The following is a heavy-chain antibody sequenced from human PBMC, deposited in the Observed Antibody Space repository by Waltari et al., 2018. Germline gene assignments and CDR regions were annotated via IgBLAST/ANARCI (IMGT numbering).Heavy chain of an antibody. CDR1: GFRFSSYV. D-gene: IGHD4-17*01. CDR2: IIGSGDNS. V-gene: IGHV3-23*01. J-gene: IGHJ6*02. Sequence: EVQLLESGGGLVQPGGSLRPSCSASGFRFSSYVMNWVRQAPGKGLEWVSGIIGSGDNSYYADSVKGRFTISRDNSKNTLYLQMNSLRAEDTAVYYCAKGSSVTNYYYGMDVWGQGTTVTVFS. CDR3: AKGSSVTNYYYGMDV.